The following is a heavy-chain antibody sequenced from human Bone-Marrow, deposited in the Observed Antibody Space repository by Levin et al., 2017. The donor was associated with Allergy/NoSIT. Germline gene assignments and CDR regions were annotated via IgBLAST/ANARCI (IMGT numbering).Heavy chain of an antibody. J-gene: IGHJ3*01. CDR1: GFTVSSNY. V-gene: IGHV3-53*01. CDR2: IYASGST. D-gene: IGHD2-2*01. Sequence: GGSLRLSCAASGFTVSSNYITWVRQAPGKGLQWVSVIYASGSTYNADSVKGRFTISRDNSKNTLYLQMNGLTAEDTAIYSWARVASVILPASNALDLWGQGTMVTVSS. CDR3: ARVASVILPASNALDL.